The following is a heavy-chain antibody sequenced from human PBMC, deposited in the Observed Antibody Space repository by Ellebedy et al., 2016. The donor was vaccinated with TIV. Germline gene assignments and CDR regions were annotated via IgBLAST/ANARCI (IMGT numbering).Heavy chain of an antibody. Sequence: GEFLKISCAASGFTFSSYAMSWVRQAPGKGLEWVSIISNTGSRTYYADSVEGRFIISRDNSKKTLYLQMNSLRAEDTAVYYCAKERGGGSDSSAPRYYFDYWGLGTLVTVSS. J-gene: IGHJ4*02. V-gene: IGHV3-23*01. CDR2: ISNTGSRT. CDR1: GFTFSSYA. CDR3: AKERGGGSDSSAPRYYFDY. D-gene: IGHD3-22*01.